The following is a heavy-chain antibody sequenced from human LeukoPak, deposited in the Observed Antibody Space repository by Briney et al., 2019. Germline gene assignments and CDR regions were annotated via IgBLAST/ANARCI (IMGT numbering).Heavy chain of an antibody. J-gene: IGHJ4*02. CDR2: IRYDGTNK. V-gene: IGHV3-30*02. D-gene: IGHD5-18*01. CDR1: GFTFTYYA. Sequence: GGSLRLSCAASGFTFTYYAIHWVRQAPGKGLEGVAFIRYDGTNKNYADSVKGRFTISRDNSKNTLYLQMNSLRVEDTAVYYCAKARTRGYSYGSFDYWGQGTLVTVSS. CDR3: AKARTRGYSYGSFDY.